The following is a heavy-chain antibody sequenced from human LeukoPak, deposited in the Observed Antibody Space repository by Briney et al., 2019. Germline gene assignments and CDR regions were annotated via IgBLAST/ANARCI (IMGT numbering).Heavy chain of an antibody. CDR1: GFTFRSYG. CDR2: ISGSGGST. Sequence: GGSLRLSCAASGFTFRSYGMSWVRQAPGKGLEWVSAISGSGGSTYYADSVKGRFTISRDNSKNTLYLQMNSLRAEDTAVYYCAKGYVWGTYRPLYYFDYWGQGTLVTVSS. CDR3: AKGYVWGTYRPLYYFDY. J-gene: IGHJ4*02. D-gene: IGHD3-16*02. V-gene: IGHV3-23*01.